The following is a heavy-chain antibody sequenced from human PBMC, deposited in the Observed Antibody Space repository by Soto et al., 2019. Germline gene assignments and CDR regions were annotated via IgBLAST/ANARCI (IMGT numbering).Heavy chain of an antibody. CDR2: IIPIFGTA. CDR3: ARTLYKAEVPAATLPPSAIDDWFDP. Sequence: QVQLVQSGAEVKKPGSSVKVSCKASGGTFSSYAISWVRQAPGQGLEWMGGIIPIFGTANYAQKFQGRVTITAAESTITAYIGLSSLRSEDTSVYYCARTLYKAEVPAATLPPSAIDDWFDPWGQGTLVTVSS. V-gene: IGHV1-69*19. J-gene: IGHJ5*02. CDR1: GGTFSSYA. D-gene: IGHD2-2*01.